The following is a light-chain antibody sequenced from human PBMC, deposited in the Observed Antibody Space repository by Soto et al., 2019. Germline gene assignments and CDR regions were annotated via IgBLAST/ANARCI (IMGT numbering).Light chain of an antibody. V-gene: IGKV3-20*01. CDR1: QSVSSTY. CDR3: QQYGSSPLFT. Sequence: EIVLTQSPGTLSLSPGERATLSCRASQSVSSTYLAWYQQKPGQAPRLLIYGASSRATGIPDRFSGSGSGTNFTLTINRLEPEDFAVYYCQQYGSSPLFTFGPGTNVDIK. CDR2: GAS. J-gene: IGKJ3*01.